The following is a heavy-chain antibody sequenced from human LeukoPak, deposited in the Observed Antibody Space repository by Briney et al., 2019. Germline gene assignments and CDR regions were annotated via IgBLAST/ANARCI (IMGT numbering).Heavy chain of an antibody. CDR2: IYHSGTT. V-gene: IGHV4-38-2*02. CDR1: GYSISSGYY. D-gene: IGHD6-13*01. J-gene: IGHJ5*02. CDR3: ARAYSSSWYFNWFDP. Sequence: SETLSLTCTVTGYSISSGYYWAWIRQPPGKGLEWIGNIYHSGTTYYNPSLKSRVTISVDTSKNQFSLNVSSVTAADTAMYYCARAYSSSWYFNWFDPWGQGTLVTVSS.